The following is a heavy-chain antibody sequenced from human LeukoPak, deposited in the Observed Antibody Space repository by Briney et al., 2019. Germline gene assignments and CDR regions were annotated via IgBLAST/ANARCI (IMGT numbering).Heavy chain of an antibody. CDR3: ARASIRDFWSDHFDY. CDR2: IYFSSGST. CDR1: GGSISSTNYY. D-gene: IGHD3-3*01. V-gene: IGHV4-39*07. J-gene: IGHJ4*02. Sequence: PSETLSLTCTVSGGSISSTNYYWGWIRQPPGKGLEWVGTIYFSSGSTYYHPSLKSRVTISVDTSKNQFSLKLSSVTAADTAVYYCARASIRDFWSDHFDYWGQGTLVTVSS.